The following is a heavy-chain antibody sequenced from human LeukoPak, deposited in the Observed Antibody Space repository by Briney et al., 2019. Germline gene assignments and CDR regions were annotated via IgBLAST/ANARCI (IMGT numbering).Heavy chain of an antibody. CDR2: IIPILGIA. Sequence: GASVKVSCKASGGTFSSYTISWVRQAPGLGLEWMGRIIPILGIANYAQKFQGRVTITADKSTSTAYMELSSLRSEDTAVYYCARERDYYYYGMDVWGQGTTVTVSS. CDR3: ARERDYYYYGMDV. CDR1: GGTFSSYT. J-gene: IGHJ6*02. V-gene: IGHV1-69*02.